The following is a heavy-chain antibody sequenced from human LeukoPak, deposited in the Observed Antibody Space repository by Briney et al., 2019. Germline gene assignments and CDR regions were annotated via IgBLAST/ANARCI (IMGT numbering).Heavy chain of an antibody. D-gene: IGHD3-22*01. CDR3: ARTYYYDSSDYSALGY. Sequence: GGSLRLSCAASGFTFSSCWMSWVRQAPGKGLEWVANIKQDGSEKYYVDSVKGRFTISRDNAKNSLYLQMNSLRAEDTAVYYCARTYYYDSSDYSALGYWGQGTLVTVSS. CDR1: GFTFSSCW. V-gene: IGHV3-7*01. CDR2: IKQDGSEK. J-gene: IGHJ4*02.